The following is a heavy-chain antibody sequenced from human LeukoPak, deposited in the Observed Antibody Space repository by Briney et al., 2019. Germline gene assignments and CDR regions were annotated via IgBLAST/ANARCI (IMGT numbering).Heavy chain of an antibody. CDR2: INPNSGGT. V-gene: IGHV1-2*02. D-gene: IGHD1-26*01. Sequence: ASVKVSCKASGYTFTGYYMHWVRQAPGQGLEWMGWINPNSGGTNYAQKFQGRVTMTRDTSISTAYMELSRLRSDDTAVYYCARGSQYSGSYLSGWFDPWGQGTLVTVSS. CDR1: GYTFTGYY. CDR3: ARGSQYSGSYLSGWFDP. J-gene: IGHJ5*02.